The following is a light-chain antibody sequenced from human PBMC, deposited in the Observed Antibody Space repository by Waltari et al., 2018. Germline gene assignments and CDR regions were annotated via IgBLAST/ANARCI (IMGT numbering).Light chain of an antibody. CDR3: CSYVGGSRVL. J-gene: IGLJ2*01. V-gene: IGLV2-23*01. CDR1: RSDIWAYNF. Sequence: QSVLTQPASVSGSPGQSITIPCTGTRSDIWAYNFVSWVQQLPRQAPRLLISEATKRPSGVSYRFSGSKSGNTASLSICDRQAEDEADYYCCSYVGGSRVLFGGGTKLTV. CDR2: EAT.